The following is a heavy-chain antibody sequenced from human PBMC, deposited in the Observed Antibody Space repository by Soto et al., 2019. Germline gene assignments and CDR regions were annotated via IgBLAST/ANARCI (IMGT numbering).Heavy chain of an antibody. J-gene: IGHJ4*02. CDR3: ARHVGDTIFGVVIRGLIDY. V-gene: IGHV4-39*01. Sequence: SETLSLTCTVSGGSISSSSYYWGWIRQPPGKGLEWIGSIYYSGSTYYNPSLKSRVTISVDTSKNQFSLKLSSVTAADTAVYYCARHVGDTIFGVVIRGLIDYWGQGNLVTVSS. CDR2: IYYSGST. D-gene: IGHD3-3*01. CDR1: GGSISSSSYY.